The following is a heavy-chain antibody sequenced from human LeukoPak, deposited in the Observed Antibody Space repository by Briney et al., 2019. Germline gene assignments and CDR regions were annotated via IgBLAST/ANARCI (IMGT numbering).Heavy chain of an antibody. D-gene: IGHD3-3*01. Sequence: SQTLSLTCTVSGVSISSYYWSWLRQPPGKGLEWLGYIYTSGSTNYNPSLKSRVTISVDTSKNQFSLKLSSVTAADTAVYYCARHSPPTYYDFWSGYYTGLAFDIWGQGTMVTVSS. J-gene: IGHJ3*02. V-gene: IGHV4-4*09. CDR3: ARHSPPTYYDFWSGYYTGLAFDI. CDR1: GVSISSYY. CDR2: IYTSGST.